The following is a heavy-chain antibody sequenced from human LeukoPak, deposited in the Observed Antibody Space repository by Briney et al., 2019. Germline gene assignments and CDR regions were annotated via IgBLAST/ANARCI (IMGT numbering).Heavy chain of an antibody. V-gene: IGHV1-24*01. CDR3: ARELRSDHAFDI. J-gene: IGHJ3*02. CDR1: GYTLTELS. D-gene: IGHD1-7*01. CDR2: FDPEDGET. Sequence: ASVKVSCKVSGYTLTELSMHWVRQAPGKGLEWMGGFDPEDGETIYAQKFQGRVTMTEDTSTDTAYMELSSLRSDDTAVYYCARELRSDHAFDIWGQGTMVTVSS.